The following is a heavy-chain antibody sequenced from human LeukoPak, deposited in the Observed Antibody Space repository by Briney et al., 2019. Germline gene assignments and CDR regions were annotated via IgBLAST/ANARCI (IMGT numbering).Heavy chain of an antibody. Sequence: GASVKVSCKASGGTFSSYAISWVRQAPGQGLGWMGGIIPIFGTANYAQKFQGRVTITTDESTSTAYMELSSLRSEDTAVYYCARGFGSYYFDYWGQGTLVTVSS. CDR3: ARGFGSYYFDY. V-gene: IGHV1-69*05. CDR2: IIPIFGTA. D-gene: IGHD1-26*01. CDR1: GGTFSSYA. J-gene: IGHJ4*02.